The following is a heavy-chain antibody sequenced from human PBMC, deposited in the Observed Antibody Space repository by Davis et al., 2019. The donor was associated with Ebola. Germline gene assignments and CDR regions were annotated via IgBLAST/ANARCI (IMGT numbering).Heavy chain of an antibody. CDR1: GGSISSYY. CDR3: ARDYRVAASGGENYYYYGMDV. CDR2: IYYSGST. D-gene: IGHD6-6*01. J-gene: IGHJ6*02. V-gene: IGHV4-59*01. Sequence: PSETLSLTCTVSGGSISSYYWSWIRQPPGKGLEWIGYIYYSGSTNYNPSLKSRVTISVDTSKNQFSLKLSSVTAADTAVYYFARDYRVAASGGENYYYYGMDVWGQGTTVTVSS.